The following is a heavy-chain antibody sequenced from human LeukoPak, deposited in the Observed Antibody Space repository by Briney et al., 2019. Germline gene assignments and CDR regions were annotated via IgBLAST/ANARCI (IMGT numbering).Heavy chain of an antibody. Sequence: SETLSLTCTVSGGSISSYYWSWIRQPPGKGLEWIGYIYYSGSTNYNPSLKSRVTISVDTSKNQFSLKLSSVTAADTAVYYCARHTYYYGSGSYSLDAFDIRGQGTMVTVSS. CDR3: ARHTYYYGSGSYSLDAFDI. CDR1: GGSISSYY. CDR2: IYYSGST. D-gene: IGHD3-10*01. J-gene: IGHJ3*02. V-gene: IGHV4-59*08.